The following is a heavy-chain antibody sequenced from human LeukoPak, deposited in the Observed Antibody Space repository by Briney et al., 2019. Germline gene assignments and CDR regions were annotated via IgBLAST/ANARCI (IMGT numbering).Heavy chain of an antibody. CDR2: ISSSGSTI. CDR3: ARDSASLYSGSYSDY. D-gene: IGHD1-26*01. CDR1: GFTFSSYE. V-gene: IGHV3-48*03. Sequence: QPGGSLRLSCAASGFTFSSYEMNWVRQAPGKGLEWVSYISSSGSTIYYADPVKGRYTISRDNAKNSLYLKMSSLRAEDTAVYYCARDSASLYSGSYSDYWGQGTLVTVSS. J-gene: IGHJ4*02.